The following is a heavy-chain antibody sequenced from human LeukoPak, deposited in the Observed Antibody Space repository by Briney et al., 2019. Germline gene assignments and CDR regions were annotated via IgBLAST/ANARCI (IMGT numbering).Heavy chain of an antibody. V-gene: IGHV3-23*01. CDR2: ISGSGGNT. Sequence: HTGGSLRLSCVASGFTFNNYAMTWVRQAPGKGLEWVSAISGSGGNTYYADSVKGRFTISRDNSKNTLYLQMNSLRAEDTAIYYCAKDSSYYDFWSGYQDFDYWGQGTLVTVSS. CDR3: AKDSSYYDFWSGYQDFDY. CDR1: GFTFNNYA. J-gene: IGHJ4*02. D-gene: IGHD3-3*01.